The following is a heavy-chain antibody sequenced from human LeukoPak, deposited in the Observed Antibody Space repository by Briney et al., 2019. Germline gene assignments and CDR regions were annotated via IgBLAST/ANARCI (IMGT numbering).Heavy chain of an antibody. D-gene: IGHD1-26*01. J-gene: IGHJ4*02. CDR3: TKDIERWENSPHFDN. Sequence: GGSLRLSCAAFGFTFDDYAMHWVRQAPGKGLEWVSLISGDGGNTYYADSVKGRFTISRDNTKNSLYLHMNSLRTEDTAFYFCTKDIERWENSPHFDNWGQGTLVTVSS. CDR1: GFTFDDYA. CDR2: ISGDGGNT. V-gene: IGHV3-43*02.